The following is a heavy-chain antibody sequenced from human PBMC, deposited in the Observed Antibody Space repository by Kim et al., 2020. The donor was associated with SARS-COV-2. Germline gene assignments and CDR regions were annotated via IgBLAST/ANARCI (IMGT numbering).Heavy chain of an antibody. Sequence: GGSLRLSCAASGFTFSSYAMHWVRQAPGKGLEWVAVISYDGSNKYYADSVKGRFTISRDNSKNTLYLQMNSLRAEDTAVYYCARGGTMVRPWPGAQNYYYYGMDVWGQGTTVTVSS. J-gene: IGHJ6*02. D-gene: IGHD3-10*01. CDR3: ARGGTMVRPWPGAQNYYYYGMDV. CDR1: GFTFSSYA. CDR2: ISYDGSNK. V-gene: IGHV3-30*04.